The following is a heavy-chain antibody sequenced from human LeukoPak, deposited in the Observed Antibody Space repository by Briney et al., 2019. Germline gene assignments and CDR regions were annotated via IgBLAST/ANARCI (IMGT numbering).Heavy chain of an antibody. CDR3: ARGRDGYPE. D-gene: IGHD5-24*01. CDR1: GGSISGYH. J-gene: IGHJ4*02. V-gene: IGHV4-59*01. Sequence: PSETLSLTCTVSGGSISGYHWSWIRQPPGKGLEWIGYIYYTGSTNYNPSLKSRVTISVDTSKNQLSLKLTSVTAADTAVYYCARGRDGYPERGQGTLVTVSS. CDR2: IYYTGST.